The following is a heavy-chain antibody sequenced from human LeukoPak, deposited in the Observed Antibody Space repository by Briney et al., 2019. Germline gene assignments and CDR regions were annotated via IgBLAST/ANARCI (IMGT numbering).Heavy chain of an antibody. CDR1: GFTFSSYS. Sequence: GGSLRLSCAASGFTFSSYSMTWVRQAPGKGLEWVSSIGSSSSYIYYADSVKSRFTISRDNAKNSLYLQMNSLRAEDTAVYYCARVPFTGIAAAGDGGDDYWGQGTLVTVSS. D-gene: IGHD6-13*01. V-gene: IGHV3-21*01. CDR3: ARVPFTGIAAAGDGGDDY. CDR2: IGSSSSYI. J-gene: IGHJ4*02.